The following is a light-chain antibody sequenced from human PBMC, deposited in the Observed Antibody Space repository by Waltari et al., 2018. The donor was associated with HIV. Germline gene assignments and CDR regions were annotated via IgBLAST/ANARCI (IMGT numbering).Light chain of an antibody. CDR2: SAY. V-gene: IGKV1-9*01. CDR3: QQLNSYPFT. J-gene: IGKJ4*02. Sequence: DIHLTQSPSFLSASVGDTVTITCRASQGVNTCLALYQLRPGEVPKLLIYSAYTLKTGVTSRFSWSGSGTEFSLTISGMQPEDLATYYCQQLNSYPFTFGGGTTLEIK. CDR1: QGVNTC.